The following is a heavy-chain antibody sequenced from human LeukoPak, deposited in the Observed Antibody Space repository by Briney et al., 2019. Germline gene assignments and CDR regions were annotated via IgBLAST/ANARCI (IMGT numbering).Heavy chain of an antibody. CDR1: AFAFSTYA. J-gene: IGHJ4*02. D-gene: IGHD1-26*01. CDR2: IGRSGGGT. Sequence: GGSLRLSCAASAFAFSTYAMSWVRQAPGKGLEWVSVIGRSGGGTYYADSVKGRFTISRDNSKNTLYLQVNSLRAEDTAVYYCAKGGKWDVTPFDYWGQGTLVTVSS. CDR3: AKGGKWDVTPFDY. V-gene: IGHV3-23*01.